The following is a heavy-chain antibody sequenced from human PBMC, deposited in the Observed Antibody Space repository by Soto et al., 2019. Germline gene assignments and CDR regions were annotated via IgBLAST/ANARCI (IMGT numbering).Heavy chain of an antibody. CDR3: VRGSSPWRGMDY. D-gene: IGHD6-13*01. CDR1: GFTFSTYC. V-gene: IGHV3-74*01. CDR2: ICRDGSGT. Sequence: EVQLVESGGGLVQPGGSLRLSCAVSGFTFSTYCMHWVRQAPETGLVWVSGICRDGSGTDYADSVKGRFAISRDDARNSLYLQMNSLRVEDTAIYYCVRGSSPWRGMDYWGQGTLVTVSS. J-gene: IGHJ4*02.